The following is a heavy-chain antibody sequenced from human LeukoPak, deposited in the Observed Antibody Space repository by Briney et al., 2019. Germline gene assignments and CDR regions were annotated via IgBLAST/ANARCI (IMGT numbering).Heavy chain of an antibody. CDR1: GGSISSYY. D-gene: IGHD6-19*01. Sequence: PSETLSLTCTVSGGSISSYYWSWIRQPQGKGLEWIGYIYYSGSTNYNPSLKSRVTISVDTSKNQCSLKLSSVTAADTAVYYCARDIAVAPYYYYGMDVWGQGTTVTVSS. CDR2: IYYSGST. CDR3: ARDIAVAPYYYYGMDV. V-gene: IGHV4-59*01. J-gene: IGHJ6*02.